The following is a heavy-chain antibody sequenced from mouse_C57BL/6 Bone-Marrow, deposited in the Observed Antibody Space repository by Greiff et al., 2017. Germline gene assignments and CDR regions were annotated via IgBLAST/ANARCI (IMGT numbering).Heavy chain of an antibody. V-gene: IGHV5-4*01. D-gene: IGHD1-1*01. CDR3: ARDLITTVVAMSPYAMDY. Sequence: EVMLVESGGGLVKPGGSLKLSCAASGFTFSSYAMSWVRQTPEKRLEWVATISDGGSYTYYPDNVKGRFTISRDTAKNNLYLQMSHLKSEDTAMYYCARDLITTVVAMSPYAMDYWGQGTSVTVSS. CDR1: GFTFSSYA. J-gene: IGHJ4*01. CDR2: ISDGGSYT.